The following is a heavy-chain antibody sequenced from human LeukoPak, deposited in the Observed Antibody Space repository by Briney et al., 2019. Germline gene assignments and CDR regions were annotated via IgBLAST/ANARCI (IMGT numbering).Heavy chain of an antibody. V-gene: IGHV4-59*01. CDR1: GGSIYSYY. CDR3: ARGIRLRRNYYYGMDV. D-gene: IGHD4-17*01. CDR2: IYYSGST. Sequence: SETLSLTCTVSGGSIYSYYWSWIRQPPGKGLEWIGYIYYSGSTNYNPSLKSRVTISVDTSKNQFSLKLSSVTAADTAVYYCARGIRLRRNYYYGMDVWGQGTTVTVSS. J-gene: IGHJ6*02.